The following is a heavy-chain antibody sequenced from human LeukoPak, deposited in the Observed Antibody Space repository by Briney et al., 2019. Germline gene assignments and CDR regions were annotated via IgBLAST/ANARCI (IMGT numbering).Heavy chain of an antibody. J-gene: IGHJ6*03. Sequence: ASVKVSCKASGYTFTSYGISWVRQAPGQGLEWMGWISAYNGNTNYAQKLQGRVTMTTDTSTSTAYMELRSLRSDDTAVYYCAXXXXELLPYYYYYMDVWGKGTTVTVSS. D-gene: IGHD1-26*01. CDR2: ISAYNGNT. V-gene: IGHV1-18*01. CDR1: GYTFTSYG. CDR3: AXXXXELLPYYYYYMDV.